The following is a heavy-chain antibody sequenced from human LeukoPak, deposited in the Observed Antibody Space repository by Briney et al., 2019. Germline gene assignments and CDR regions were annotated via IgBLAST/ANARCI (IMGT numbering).Heavy chain of an antibody. CDR2: IYYSGST. V-gene: IGHV4-59*08. D-gene: IGHD6-19*01. Sequence: SETLSLTCTVSGGSISSYYWSWIRQPPGKGLEWIGYIYYSGSTNYNPSLKSRVTISVDTSKNQFSLKLSSMTAADTAVYYCARAVAGTPLGPPNYFDYWGQGTLVTVSS. CDR1: GGSISSYY. J-gene: IGHJ4*02. CDR3: ARAVAGTPLGPPNYFDY.